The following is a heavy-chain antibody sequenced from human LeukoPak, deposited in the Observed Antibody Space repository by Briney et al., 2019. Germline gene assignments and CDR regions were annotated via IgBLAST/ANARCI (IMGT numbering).Heavy chain of an antibody. D-gene: IGHD2-15*01. CDR2: INHRGST. J-gene: IGHJ3*02. Sequence: SDTLSLICAVYGGSFSGYYWGWIRQPPGKGLEWIREINHRGSTNYNPSRKSPVTISVDTSKNQFSLKLSSVSAADTAVYYCARGVVVFPGVYAFDIWGQGTMVTVSS. V-gene: IGHV4-34*01. CDR1: GGSFSGYY. CDR3: ARGVVVFPGVYAFDI.